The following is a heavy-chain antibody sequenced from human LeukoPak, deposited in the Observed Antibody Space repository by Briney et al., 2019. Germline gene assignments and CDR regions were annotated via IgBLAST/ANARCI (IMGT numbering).Heavy chain of an antibody. D-gene: IGHD3-10*01. CDR2: ITHSGST. Sequence: SETLSLTCAVYGGSFSGYYWSWIRQPPGKGLEWIGEITHSGSTNYNPSLKSRVTIAVGTANNQFSLELSSVTAADTAVYYCARDRDEYYYGSGYYYYMVVWGEGTTVSVSS. CDR1: GGSFSGYY. V-gene: IGHV4-34*01. CDR3: ARDRDEYYYGSGYYYYMVV. J-gene: IGHJ6*03.